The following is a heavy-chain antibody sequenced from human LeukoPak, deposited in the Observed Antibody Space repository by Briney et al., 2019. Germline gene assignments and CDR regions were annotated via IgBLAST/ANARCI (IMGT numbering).Heavy chain of an antibody. CDR2: INHSGST. V-gene: IGHV4-34*01. D-gene: IGHD3-3*01. Sequence: SETLSLTCAVYDGSFSGYYWSWIRQPPGKGLEWIGEINHSGSTNCNPSLKSRVTISLDTSKSQFSLKVRYVTAADTAVYYCARGLNDSWTGENYWGQGTLVTVSS. CDR3: ARGLNDSWTGENY. CDR1: DGSFSGYY. J-gene: IGHJ4*02.